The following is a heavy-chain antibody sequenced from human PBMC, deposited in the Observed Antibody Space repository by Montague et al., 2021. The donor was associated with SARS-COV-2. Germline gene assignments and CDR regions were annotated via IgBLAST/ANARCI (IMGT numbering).Heavy chain of an antibody. V-gene: IGHV4-59*08. Sequence: SETLSLTCTVAGGSISSYYWSWIRQPPGKGLEWIGYINYSGSTNYNPSLKSRVTISVDTSKNQFSLRLSSVTAADTAVYYCARIGGWSGAFWGQGTLVTVSS. CDR1: GGSISSYY. J-gene: IGHJ4*02. CDR3: ARIGGWSGAF. CDR2: INYSGST. D-gene: IGHD3/OR15-3a*01.